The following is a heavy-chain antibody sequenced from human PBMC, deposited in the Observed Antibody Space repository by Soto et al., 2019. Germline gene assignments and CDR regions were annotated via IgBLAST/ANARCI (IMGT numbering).Heavy chain of an antibody. J-gene: IGHJ4*02. CDR2: IKSISDGETT. Sequence: LLVESGGGFVQHGGSLRLSCVASGFTFSHAWMDWVRQAPGKGLEWVGRIKSISDGETTNYAASVAGRFTISRDDSKNTLFLHVNSLKTEDTGVYYCTRRIAVAGTYYFDYWGQGTLVTVSS. CDR3: TRRIAVAGTYYFDY. V-gene: IGHV3-15*07. CDR1: GFTFSHAW. D-gene: IGHD6-19*01.